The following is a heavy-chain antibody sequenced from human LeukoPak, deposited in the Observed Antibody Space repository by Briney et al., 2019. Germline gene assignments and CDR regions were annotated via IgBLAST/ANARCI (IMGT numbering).Heavy chain of an antibody. V-gene: IGHV3-30-3*01. CDR2: ISYDGSNK. J-gene: IGHJ4*02. CDR3: ARGGYSGTYFFGY. CDR1: GFTFSSYA. Sequence: GRSLRLSCAASGFTFSSYAMHWVRQAPGKGLEWVAVISYDGSNKYYADSVKGRFTISRDNSKNTLYLQMNSLTAEDTAVYYCARGGYSGTYFFGYWGQGTPVTVSS. D-gene: IGHD1-26*01.